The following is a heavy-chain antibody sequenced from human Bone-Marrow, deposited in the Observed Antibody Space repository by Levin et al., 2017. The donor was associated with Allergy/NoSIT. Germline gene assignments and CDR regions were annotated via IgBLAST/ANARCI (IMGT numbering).Heavy chain of an antibody. CDR3: ARYSTWSFSYYYFDV. CDR1: GGSFNGYY. CDR2: INHSGST. D-gene: IGHD4-11*01. J-gene: IGHJ6*03. Sequence: SETLSLTCAVHGGSFNGYYWSWNRQLPGKGLEWIGQINHSGSTTVNPPLKSRVTMSVDTSKKQVSLNLTSVTAADTGVYFCARYSTWSFSYYYFDVWGTGTTVAVSS. V-gene: IGHV4-34*01.